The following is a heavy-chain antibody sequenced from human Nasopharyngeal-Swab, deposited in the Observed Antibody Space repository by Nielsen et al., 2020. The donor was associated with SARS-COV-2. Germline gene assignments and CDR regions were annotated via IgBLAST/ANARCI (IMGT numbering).Heavy chain of an antibody. J-gene: IGHJ4*02. V-gene: IGHV4-61*08. D-gene: IGHD1-26*01. CDR2: IFGRGNRP. Sequence: SETLSLTCSVSGVSVTSGDVFWSWVRQPPGPALPYIGPIFGRGNRPDFNPSLKSRGTISIDTSKNQFSLNLTSVTAADTAIYFCARELPGTYSSFDYWGQGILVTVSS. CDR1: GVSVTSGDVF. CDR3: ARELPGTYSSFDY.